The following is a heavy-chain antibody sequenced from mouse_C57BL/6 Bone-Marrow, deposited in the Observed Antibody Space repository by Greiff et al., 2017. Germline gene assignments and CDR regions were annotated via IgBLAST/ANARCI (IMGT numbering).Heavy chain of an antibody. CDR1: GYTFTSYG. Sequence: QVNVKQSGAELARPGASVTLSCKASGYTFTSYGISWVKQSTGQGLEWIGEIYPRSGNTYYNEKFKGKATLTADKSSSTACMELRSLTSEYSAVYFCASRYEGYSAWFAYWGQGTLVTGSA. CDR2: IYPRSGNT. V-gene: IGHV1-81*01. CDR3: ASRYEGYSAWFAY. J-gene: IGHJ3*01. D-gene: IGHD2-3*01.